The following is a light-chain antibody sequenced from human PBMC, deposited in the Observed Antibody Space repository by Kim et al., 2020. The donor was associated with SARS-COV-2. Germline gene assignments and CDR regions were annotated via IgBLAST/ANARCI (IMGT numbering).Light chain of an antibody. CDR3: QQYADSPPR. CDR2: GIS. V-gene: IGKV3-20*01. CDR1: QSVSSIH. J-gene: IGKJ1*01. Sequence: DIVLTQSPGTLSVSPGERATLSCRASQSVSSIHLAWYQHKPGQTPRLIIYGISTRATGIPDRFSGSGSGTDFTLTISRLEPEDFAVYYCQQYADSPPRFGQGTKVDIK.